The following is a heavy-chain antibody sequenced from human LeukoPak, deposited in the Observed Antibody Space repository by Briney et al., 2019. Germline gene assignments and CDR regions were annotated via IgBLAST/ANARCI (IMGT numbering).Heavy chain of an antibody. Sequence: GGSLRLSCAASGFIFSSYAMHWVRQAPGKGLEWVAVISYDGSNKYYADSVKGRFTISRDNSKNTLYLQMNSLRAEDTAVYYCASPNSVTMVRGVTTDYWGQGTLVTVSS. D-gene: IGHD3-10*01. J-gene: IGHJ4*02. CDR3: ASPNSVTMVRGVTTDY. CDR2: ISYDGSNK. CDR1: GFIFSSYA. V-gene: IGHV3-30-3*01.